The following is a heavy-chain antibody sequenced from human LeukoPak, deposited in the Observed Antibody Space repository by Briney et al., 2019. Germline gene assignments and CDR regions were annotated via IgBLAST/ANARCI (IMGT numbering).Heavy chain of an antibody. V-gene: IGHV3-66*01. J-gene: IGHJ4*02. Sequence: GGSLRLSCAASGFTVSSNHMSWVRQAPGKGLEWVSVIYSGGNMCYADSVNGRFTISRDNAKNTLYLQMNSLRAEDTAVYYCARVYYYDSSGYYSFFDYWGQGTLVTVSS. CDR3: ARVYYYDSSGYYSFFDY. CDR2: IYSGGNM. D-gene: IGHD3-22*01. CDR1: GFTVSSNH.